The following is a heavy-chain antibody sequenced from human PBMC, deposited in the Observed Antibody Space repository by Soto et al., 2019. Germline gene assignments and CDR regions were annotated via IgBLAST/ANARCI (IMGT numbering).Heavy chain of an antibody. Sequence: KGLEWMGIIYPGDSDTRYSPSFQGQVTISADKSISTAYLQWSSLKASDTAMYYCATFWESYPHGGYYYYVMAVWGQGTTVPVTS. J-gene: IGHJ6*01. D-gene: IGHD3-16*02. CDR2: IYPGDSDT. V-gene: IGHV5-51*01. CDR3: ATFWESYPHGGYYYYVMAV.